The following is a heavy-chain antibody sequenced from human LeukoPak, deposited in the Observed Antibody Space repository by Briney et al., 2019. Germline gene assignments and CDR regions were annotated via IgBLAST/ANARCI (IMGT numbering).Heavy chain of an antibody. CDR1: GGSISSGGYS. D-gene: IGHD5-18*01. J-gene: IGHJ4*02. V-gene: IGHV4-30-2*01. Sequence: SETLSLTCAVSGGSISSGGYSWSWIRQPPGKGLEWIGYIYHSGSTYYNPSLKSRVTISVDRSKNQFSLKLSSVTAADTAVYYCARGFVAYSYGIDYWGQGTLVTVSS. CDR3: ARGFVAYSYGIDY. CDR2: IYHSGST.